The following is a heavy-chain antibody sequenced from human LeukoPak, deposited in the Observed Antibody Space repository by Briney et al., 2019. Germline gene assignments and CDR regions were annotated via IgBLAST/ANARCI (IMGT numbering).Heavy chain of an antibody. D-gene: IGHD3-10*01. J-gene: IGHJ6*03. CDR3: AKDGLWFGEFIYYYYMDV. V-gene: IGHV3-15*01. CDR1: GFTFSNAW. CDR2: IKSKTDGGTT. Sequence: AGGSLRLSCAASGFTFSNAWMSWVRQAPGKGLEWVGRIKSKTDGGTTDYAAPVKGRFTISRDDSKNTLYLQMNSLRAEDTAVYYCAKDGLWFGEFIYYYYMDVWGKGTTVTVSS.